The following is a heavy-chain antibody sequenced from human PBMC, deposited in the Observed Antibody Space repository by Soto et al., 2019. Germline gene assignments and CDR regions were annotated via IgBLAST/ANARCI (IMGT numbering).Heavy chain of an antibody. Sequence: PSETLSLTCAVYGGSFSGYYWSWIRQPPGKGLEWIGEINHSGSTNYNPSLKSRVNISVDTSKNQFSLKLSSVTAAETAVYYCARGRGSGYSSGYYYYYGMDVWGQGTTVTVSS. CDR2: INHSGST. V-gene: IGHV4-34*01. D-gene: IGHD5-18*01. CDR1: GGSFSGYY. J-gene: IGHJ6*02. CDR3: ARGRGSGYSSGYYYYYGMDV.